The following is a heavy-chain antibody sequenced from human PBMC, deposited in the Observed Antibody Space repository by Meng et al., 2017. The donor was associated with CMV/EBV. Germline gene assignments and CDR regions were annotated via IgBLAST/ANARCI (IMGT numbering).Heavy chain of an antibody. CDR1: GFSFDAHG. CDR3: GRGEGSGYSSFDD. Sequence: GGSLRLSCAASGFSFDAHGMSWVRQGPGKGLEWVSGINSNGGRTGHADSVKGRFTSSRDNAKNSLYLQMHSLGAEDTALYYCGRGEGSGYSSFDDWGQGTMVTVSS. D-gene: IGHD3-22*01. V-gene: IGHV3-20*04. CDR2: INSNGGRT. J-gene: IGHJ4*03.